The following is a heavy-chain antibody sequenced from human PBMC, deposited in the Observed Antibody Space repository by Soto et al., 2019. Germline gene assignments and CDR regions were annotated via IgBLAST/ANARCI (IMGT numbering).Heavy chain of an antibody. Sequence: SETLSLTCTVSGGAVSSGTYYWSWIRQPPGKGLEWIGHIYFTGSTNYNPSLKSRVTMSLDTSRNQFSLRLSSVTAADTAVYYCTRGPPRVQWFDPWGLGTLVTV. CDR1: GGAVSSGTYY. CDR3: TRGPPRVQWFDP. CDR2: IYFTGST. V-gene: IGHV4-61*01. J-gene: IGHJ5*02.